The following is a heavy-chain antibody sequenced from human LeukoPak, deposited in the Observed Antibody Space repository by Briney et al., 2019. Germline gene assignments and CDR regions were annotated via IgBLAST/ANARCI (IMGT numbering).Heavy chain of an antibody. CDR2: IRSKANSYAT. CDR1: GFTFSGSA. D-gene: IGHD1-26*01. J-gene: IGHJ4*02. CDR3: TRHGEGGY. Sequence: GGSLRLSCAASGFTFSGSAMHWVRQAPGKGLEWVGRIRSKANSYATAYAASVKGRFTISRGDSKNTAYLQMNSLKTEDTAVYYCTRHGEGGYWGQGTLVTVSS. V-gene: IGHV3-73*01.